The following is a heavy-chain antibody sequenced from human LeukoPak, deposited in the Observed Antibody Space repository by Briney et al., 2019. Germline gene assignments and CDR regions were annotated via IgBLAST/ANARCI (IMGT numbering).Heavy chain of an antibody. Sequence: PGGSLRLSCAASGFTFSSYEMNWVRQAPGKGLEWVSYISSSGSTIYYADSVKGRFTISRDNAKNSLYLQMNSLRAEDTAVYYCAKGWLQILTDFDYWGQGTLVTVSS. D-gene: IGHD5-24*01. CDR1: GFTFSSYE. CDR3: AKGWLQILTDFDY. V-gene: IGHV3-48*03. CDR2: ISSSGSTI. J-gene: IGHJ4*02.